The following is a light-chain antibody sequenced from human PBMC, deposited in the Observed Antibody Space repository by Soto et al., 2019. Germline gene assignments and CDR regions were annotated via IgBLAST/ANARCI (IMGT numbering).Light chain of an antibody. Sequence: DIQMTQSPSSLSASVGDRVTITCRASQSISSYLNWYQQKPGKAPKLLIYAASSLQSGVPSRFSGSGSGTDFTLTNSSLPPEDFATYYCQPSYSTLWTFGQGTKVEIK. V-gene: IGKV1-39*01. J-gene: IGKJ1*01. CDR2: AAS. CDR1: QSISSY. CDR3: QPSYSTLWT.